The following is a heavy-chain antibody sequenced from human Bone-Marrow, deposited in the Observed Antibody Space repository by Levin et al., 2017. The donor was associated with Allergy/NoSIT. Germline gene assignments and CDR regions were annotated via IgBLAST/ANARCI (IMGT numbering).Heavy chain of an antibody. CDR2: IYSGGSA. CDR3: VARSNGMDV. J-gene: IGHJ6*02. V-gene: IGHV3-66*01. Sequence: LSLTCAASGFTFRSYWMYWVRQAPGKGLVWVSVIYSGGSAYYADSVKGRFTISRDNSKNTLYLQMNSLRAEDTAVYYCVARSNGMDVWGQGTTVTVSS. CDR1: GFTFRSYW. D-gene: IGHD5-12*01.